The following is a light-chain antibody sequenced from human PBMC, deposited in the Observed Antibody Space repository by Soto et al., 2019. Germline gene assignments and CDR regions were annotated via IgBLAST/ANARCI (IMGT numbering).Light chain of an antibody. CDR1: ISDIGTYYY. J-gene: IGLJ2*01. Sequence: QSALTQPPSASGSPGQSVTISCTGTISDIGTYYYVSWYQQHPGKAPKLIIYEVSERPSGVPDRFSGSKSGNTASLTVSGLQDGDEADYYCSSYAGTKTLVFGGGTKLTVL. V-gene: IGLV2-8*01. CDR3: SSYAGTKTLV. CDR2: EVS.